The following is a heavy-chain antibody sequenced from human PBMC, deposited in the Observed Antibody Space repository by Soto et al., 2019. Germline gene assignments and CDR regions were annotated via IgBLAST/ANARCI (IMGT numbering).Heavy chain of an antibody. CDR1: GGTFSSYA. CDR2: IIPIFGTA. Sequence: GASVKVSCKASGGTFSSYAISWVRQAPGQGLEWMGGIIPIFGTANYAQKFQGRVTITADESTSTAYMELNSLRAEDTAVYYCTKGYCSRTSCYFDYYATDVWGQGTAVTVSS. CDR3: TKGYCSRTSCYFDYYATDV. J-gene: IGHJ6*02. D-gene: IGHD2-2*01. V-gene: IGHV1-69*13.